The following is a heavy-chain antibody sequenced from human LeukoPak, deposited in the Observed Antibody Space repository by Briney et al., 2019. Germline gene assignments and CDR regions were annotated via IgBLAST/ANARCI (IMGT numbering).Heavy chain of an antibody. J-gene: IGHJ4*02. CDR1: GFTFSSYS. CDR2: ISSSSSYI. CDR3: ARDSEWELRSY. D-gene: IGHD1-26*01. V-gene: IGHV3-21*01. Sequence: GGSLRLSCAASGFTFSSYSMNWVRQAPGKGLEWVSSISSSSSYIYYADSVKGRFTISRDNAKNSLYLRMNSLRAEDTAVYYCARDSEWELRSYWGQGTLVTVSS.